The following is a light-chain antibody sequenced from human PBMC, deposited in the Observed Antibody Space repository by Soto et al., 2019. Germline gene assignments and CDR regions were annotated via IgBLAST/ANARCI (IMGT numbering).Light chain of an antibody. V-gene: IGLV2-14*01. J-gene: IGLJ2*01. CDR1: SSDVGGYNY. CDR3: SSYTSSSTRV. CDR2: EVS. Sequence: QSALTQPASVPGSPGQSITISCTGTSSDVGGYNYVSWYQQHPGKAPKLIIYEVSNRPSGVSNRFSGSKSGNTASLTISGLQAEDEADYYCSSYTSSSTRVFGGGTKLTVL.